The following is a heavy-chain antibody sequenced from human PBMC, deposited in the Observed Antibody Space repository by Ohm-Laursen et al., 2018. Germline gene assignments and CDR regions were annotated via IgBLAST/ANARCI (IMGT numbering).Heavy chain of an antibody. D-gene: IGHD2-21*01. J-gene: IGHJ3*02. CDR3: AREGVIATNINQGNDAFDI. V-gene: IGHV1-2*02. CDR2: INPNSGGT. CDR1: GYTFTSYY. Sequence: GASVKVSCKASGYTFTSYYMHWVRQAPGQGLEWMGWINPNSGGTKYSQKFQGRVTLTRDTSINTAYMELSGLRSDDTAVYYCAREGVIATNINQGNDAFDIWGQGTMVTVSS.